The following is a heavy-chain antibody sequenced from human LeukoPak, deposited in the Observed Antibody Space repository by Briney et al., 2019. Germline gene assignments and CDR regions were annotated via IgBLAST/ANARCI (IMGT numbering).Heavy chain of an antibody. J-gene: IGHJ6*03. Sequence: GGSLRLSCAASGFTFSSNYMSWVRQAPGKGLEWVSVIYSGGSTYYADSVKGRFTISRDNSKNTLYLQMNSLRAEDTAVYYCARGLPFYGEYAPHYDYMDVWGKGTTVTVSS. CDR3: ARGLPFYGEYAPHYDYMDV. CDR2: IYSGGST. CDR1: GFTFSSNY. V-gene: IGHV3-53*01. D-gene: IGHD4-17*01.